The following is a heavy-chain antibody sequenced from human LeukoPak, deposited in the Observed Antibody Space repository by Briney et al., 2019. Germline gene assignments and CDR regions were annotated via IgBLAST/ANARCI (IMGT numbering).Heavy chain of an antibody. CDR1: GGSINNHY. CDR3: ASTKLPAHYYYYYYMDV. V-gene: IGHV4-59*08. J-gene: IGHJ6*03. CDR2: ISYRGST. D-gene: IGHD6-6*01. Sequence: SETLSLTCTVSGGSINNHYWSWIRQPPGKGLEWIGYISYRGSTNYNPSLKSRVTISVDASNNQFSLKLSSVTAADTAVYYCASTKLPAHYYYYYYMDVWGKGTTVTVSS.